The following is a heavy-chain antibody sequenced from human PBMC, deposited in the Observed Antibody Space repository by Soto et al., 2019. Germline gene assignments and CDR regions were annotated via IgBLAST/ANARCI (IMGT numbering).Heavy chain of an antibody. CDR2: IYYSGST. J-gene: IGHJ5*02. CDR3: ARPGVDSSGAYNWFDP. Sequence: QLQLQESGPGLVKPSETLSLTCTVSGGSISSSSYYWGWIRQPPGQGLEWIGSIYYSGSTYYNPSLKSRVTISVDTSKNQFSLKLSSVTAADTAVYYCARPGVDSSGAYNWFDPWGQGTLVTVSS. CDR1: GGSISSSSYY. V-gene: IGHV4-39*01. D-gene: IGHD6-19*01.